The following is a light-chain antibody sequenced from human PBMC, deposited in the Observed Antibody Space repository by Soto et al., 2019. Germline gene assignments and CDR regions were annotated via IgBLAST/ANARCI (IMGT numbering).Light chain of an antibody. CDR1: QSISSY. Sequence: DIQMTQSPSSLSASVGDRVTITCRASQSISSYLNWYQQKPWKAPKLLIYAASSLQSGVPSRFSGSGSGTDFTLTISSLQPEDFATYYCQQSYSTTVFGKGTKLEIK. J-gene: IGKJ2*01. V-gene: IGKV1-39*01. CDR2: AAS. CDR3: QQSYSTTV.